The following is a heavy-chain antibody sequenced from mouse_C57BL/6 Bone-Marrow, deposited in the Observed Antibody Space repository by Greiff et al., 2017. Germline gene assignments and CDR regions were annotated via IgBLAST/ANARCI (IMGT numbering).Heavy chain of an antibody. Sequence: LVESGAELARPGASVKMSCKASGYTFTSYTMHWVKQRPGQGLEWIGYINPSSGYTKYNQKFKDKDTLTADKSSSTAYIQLSSLTSEDSAVYYCARGPGYYTDLFAYWGQGTLVTVSA. D-gene: IGHD2-3*01. CDR3: ARGPGYYTDLFAY. CDR1: GYTFTSYT. J-gene: IGHJ3*01. V-gene: IGHV1-4*01. CDR2: INPSSGYT.